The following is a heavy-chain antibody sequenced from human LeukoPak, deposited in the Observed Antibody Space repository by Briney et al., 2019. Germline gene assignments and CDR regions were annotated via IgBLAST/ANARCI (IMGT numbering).Heavy chain of an antibody. Sequence: ASVKVSCKASGYTFSNFGISWVRQAPGQGLEWMGWISAYNGNTDYAQKFQGRVTMTTDTSTTTAYMELRSLRSDDTAMYYCPRDRSNNDYWGQGTLVTVSS. CDR2: ISAYNGNT. CDR1: GYTFSNFG. D-gene: IGHD4-11*01. J-gene: IGHJ4*02. V-gene: IGHV1-18*01. CDR3: PRDRSNNDY.